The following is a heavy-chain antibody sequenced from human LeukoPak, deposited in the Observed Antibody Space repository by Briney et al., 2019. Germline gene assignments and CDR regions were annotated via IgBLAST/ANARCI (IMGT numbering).Heavy chain of an antibody. CDR3: ARGRVATKHFDY. D-gene: IGHD3-3*01. CDR2: ISSSGSTI. J-gene: IGHJ4*02. Sequence: GGSLRLSCAASGFTFSSYEMNWVRQAPGTGLEWVSYISSSGSTIYYADSVKGRFTISRDNAKNSLYLQMNSLRAEDTAVYYCARGRVATKHFDYWGQGTLVTVSS. CDR1: GFTFSSYE. V-gene: IGHV3-48*03.